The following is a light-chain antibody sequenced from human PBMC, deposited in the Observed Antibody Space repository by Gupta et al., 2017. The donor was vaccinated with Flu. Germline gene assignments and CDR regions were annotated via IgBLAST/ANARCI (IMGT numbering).Light chain of an antibody. Sequence: GGNSIGSKPVHWYQQKAGLAPFLVFYDDSVRPSGIPERFSGSNSGNTATLTINRAEAGDEADYYCQMWDSDSDRPVFGGGTQLTVL. CDR1: SIGSKP. CDR2: DDS. V-gene: IGLV3-21*02. J-gene: IGLJ3*02. CDR3: QMWDSDSDRPV.